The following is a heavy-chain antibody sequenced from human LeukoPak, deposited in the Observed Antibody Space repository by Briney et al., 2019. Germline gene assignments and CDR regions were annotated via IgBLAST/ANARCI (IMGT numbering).Heavy chain of an antibody. D-gene: IGHD3-22*01. CDR3: ARGSRPLYYDSSGPPSY. V-gene: IGHV1-69*06. CDR2: IIPIFGTA. J-gene: IGHJ4*02. CDR1: GGTFSSYA. Sequence: SVKVSCKASGGTFSSYAISWVRQAPGQGLEWMGGIIPIFGTANYAQKFQGRVTITADKSTSTAYMELSSLRSEDTAVYYCARGSRPLYYDSSGPPSYWGRGTLVTVSS.